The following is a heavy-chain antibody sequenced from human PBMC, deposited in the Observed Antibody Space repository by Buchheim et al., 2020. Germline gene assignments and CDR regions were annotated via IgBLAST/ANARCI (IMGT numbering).Heavy chain of an antibody. CDR1: GFTLSNYW. V-gene: IGHV3-74*01. D-gene: IGHD3-9*01. CDR2: INSDGSSR. J-gene: IGHJ4*02. Sequence: EVQLVESGGGLVQPGGSLRLSCAASGFTLSNYWMHWVRQAPGKGLMWVSRINSDGSSRTYAASVKGRFTISRDNAKNTMFLQMNSLGAEDTAVYYCARAIDYTSYSNWYDIWGQGTL. CDR3: ARAIDYTSYSNWYDI.